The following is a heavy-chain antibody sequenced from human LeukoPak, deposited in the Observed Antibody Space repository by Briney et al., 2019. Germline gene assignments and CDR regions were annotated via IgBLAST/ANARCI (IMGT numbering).Heavy chain of an antibody. CDR1: GYTLTELS. D-gene: IGHD3-3*01. CDR3: ATIRTIFGVVRDRWFDP. J-gene: IGHJ5*02. Sequence: ASVKVSCKVSGYTLTELSMHWVRQAPGKGLEWMGGFDPEDGETIYAQKFQGRVTMTEDTSTDTAYIELSSLRSEDTAVYYCATIRTIFGVVRDRWFDPWGQGTLVTVSS. V-gene: IGHV1-24*01. CDR2: FDPEDGET.